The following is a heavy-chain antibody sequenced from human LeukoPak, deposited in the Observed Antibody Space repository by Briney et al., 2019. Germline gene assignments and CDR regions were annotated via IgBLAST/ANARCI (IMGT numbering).Heavy chain of an antibody. Sequence: GGSLRLYCAASGFTFSTFAMHWVRQAPGKGLEWVAVISNDGGNKHHADSVRGRFTISRDNSENTLYLQMNSLRPEDSAVYYFAKDTSSWYYRYFQHWGQGILVTVSS. V-gene: IGHV3-30*18. CDR2: ISNDGGNK. D-gene: IGHD6-13*01. CDR3: AKDTSSWYYRYFQH. J-gene: IGHJ1*01. CDR1: GFTFSTFA.